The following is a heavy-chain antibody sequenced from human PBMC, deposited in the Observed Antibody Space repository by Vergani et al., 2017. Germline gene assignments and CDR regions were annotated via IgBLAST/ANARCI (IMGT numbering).Heavy chain of an antibody. CDR1: GFSFSSYS. CDR3: ARGLWDCTHIRCSPPSY. Sequence: EVQLVESGGGLVKPGGSLRLSCAASGFSFSSYSMNWVRQAPGKGLEWVASICGSSSYVFYRDSVEGRFTITRDNAKKSVYLQMNSLRAEDTAMYFCARGLWDCTHIRCSPPSYWGQGTQVTVSS. CDR2: ICGSSSYV. J-gene: IGHJ4*02. V-gene: IGHV3-21*01. D-gene: IGHD2-8*01.